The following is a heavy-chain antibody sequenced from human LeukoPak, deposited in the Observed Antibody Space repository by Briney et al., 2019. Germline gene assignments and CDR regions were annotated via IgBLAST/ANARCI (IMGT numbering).Heavy chain of an antibody. D-gene: IGHD6-13*01. V-gene: IGHV1-24*01. Sequence: ASVKVSCKVSGYTLTELSMHWVRQAPGKGLEWMGGFDPEDGGTIYAQKFQGRVTMTEDTSTDTAYMELSSLRSEDTAVYYCATDPDRAAAGREGHYYYGMDVWGQGTTVTVSS. CDR1: GYTLTELS. J-gene: IGHJ6*02. CDR3: ATDPDRAAAGREGHYYYGMDV. CDR2: FDPEDGGT.